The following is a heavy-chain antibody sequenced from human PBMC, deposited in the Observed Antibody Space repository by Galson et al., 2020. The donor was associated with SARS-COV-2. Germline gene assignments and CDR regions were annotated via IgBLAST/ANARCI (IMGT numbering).Heavy chain of an antibody. D-gene: IGHD3-3*01. CDR1: GFVFHNYA. J-gene: IGHJ5*02. CDR2: ISSDGSSK. V-gene: IGHV3-30*04. CDR3: TRGLTIFIHWFDP. Sequence: GGSLRLSCVASGFVFHNYAFHWVRQAPGKGLEWVAAISSDGSSKYYTDSVKGRFTISRDNSKDTLYLQVNSLRAEDTAVYYCTRGLTIFIHWFDPWGQGTLVTVSS.